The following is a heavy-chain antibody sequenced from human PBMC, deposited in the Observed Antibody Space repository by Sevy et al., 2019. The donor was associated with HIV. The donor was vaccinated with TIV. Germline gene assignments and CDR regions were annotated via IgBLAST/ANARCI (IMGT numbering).Heavy chain of an antibody. Sequence: GGSLRLSCAASGFTFSSYAMHWDRQAPGKGLEWVAVISYDGSNKYYADSVKGRFTISRDNSKNTLYLQMNSLRAEDTAVYYCARDPTVLSYGSLCDYWGQGTLVTVSS. CDR1: GFTFSSYA. J-gene: IGHJ4*02. CDR2: ISYDGSNK. CDR3: ARDPTVLSYGSLCDY. V-gene: IGHV3-30-3*01. D-gene: IGHD5-18*01.